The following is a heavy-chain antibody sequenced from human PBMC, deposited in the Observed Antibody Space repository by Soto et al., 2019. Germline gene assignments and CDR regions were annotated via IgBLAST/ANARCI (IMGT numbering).Heavy chain of an antibody. CDR2: IIPILGIA. V-gene: IGHV1-69*04. J-gene: IGHJ6*02. CDR1: GGTFSSYT. Sequence: SVKVSCKASGGTFSSYTISWVRQAPGQGLEWMGRIIPILGIANYAHKFQGRVTITADKSTSTAYMELSSLRSEDTAVYYCARDGAAAGDYYYYYGMDVWGQGTTVTVSS. D-gene: IGHD6-13*01. CDR3: ARDGAAAGDYYYYYGMDV.